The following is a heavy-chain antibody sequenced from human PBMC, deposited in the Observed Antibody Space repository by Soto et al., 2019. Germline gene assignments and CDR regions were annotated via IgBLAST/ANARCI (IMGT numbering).Heavy chain of an antibody. CDR1: GHSLSSGGYY. J-gene: IGHJ4*02. CDR3: ARDDDNDANALDY. Sequence: SETLSLTCTVSGHSLSSGGYYWSWIRQHPGKGLEWVGYIYFTGTTLYNPSLKSRLAISVDTSKNQFSLKLTSVTAADTAVYYCARDDDNDANALDYWGPGTLVTVSS. V-gene: IGHV4-31*03. CDR2: IYFTGTT.